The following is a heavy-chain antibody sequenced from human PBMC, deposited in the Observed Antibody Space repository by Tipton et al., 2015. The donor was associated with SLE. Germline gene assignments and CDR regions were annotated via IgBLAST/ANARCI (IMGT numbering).Heavy chain of an antibody. Sequence: TLSLTCAVYGGSFSGYNWSWIRQPPGKGLQWIGEINHTGSTNYNPSLKSRVTISVDTSKNQFSLKLSSVTAADTAVYYCARGKGRNWGWGWFDPWGQGILVTVSS. V-gene: IGHV4-34*01. CDR1: GGSFSGYN. CDR3: ARGKGRNWGWGWFDP. D-gene: IGHD7-27*01. J-gene: IGHJ5*02. CDR2: INHTGST.